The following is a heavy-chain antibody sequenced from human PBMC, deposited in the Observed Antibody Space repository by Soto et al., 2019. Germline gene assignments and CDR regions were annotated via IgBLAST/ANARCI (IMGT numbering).Heavy chain of an antibody. CDR3: ERNGVAAGRFEY. Sequence: QVQLVQSGAEVKKPGASVTVSCKASGYTFTSYGISWVRQAPAQGLEWMGWISAYNGNTNYAQKLQGRVTMTTDTSTSTDYMELSSLRSDDTALYYCERNGVAAGRFEYWGQGTLVTVSS. CDR1: GYTFTSYG. CDR2: ISAYNGNT. J-gene: IGHJ4*02. V-gene: IGHV1-18*01. D-gene: IGHD3-3*01.